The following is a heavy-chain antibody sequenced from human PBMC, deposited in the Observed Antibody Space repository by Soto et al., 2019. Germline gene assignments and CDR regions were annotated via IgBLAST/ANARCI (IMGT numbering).Heavy chain of an antibody. D-gene: IGHD3-3*01. CDR2: ISSGSGSI. J-gene: IGHJ4*02. CDR1: GFTFTAYS. CDR3: ARNFWDY. Sequence: EVQLVESGGGLVQPGGSLRLSCAASGFTFTAYSMNWVRQAPGKGLEWVSYISSGSGSIYYADSVKGRFTISRDDAKNSLYLQMNSRRDEDTAVYYCARNFWDYWFQGTVVSVST. V-gene: IGHV3-48*02.